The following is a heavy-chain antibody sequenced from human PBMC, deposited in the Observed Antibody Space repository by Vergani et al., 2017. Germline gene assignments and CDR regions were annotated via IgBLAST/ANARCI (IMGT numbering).Heavy chain of an antibody. J-gene: IGHJ4*02. V-gene: IGHV3-43*01. CDR1: GFTFDDYT. CDR2: ISWDGGST. Sequence: EVQLVESGGVVVQPGGSLRLSCAASGFTFDDYTMHWVRQAPGKGLEWVSLISWDGGSTYYADSVKGRFTISRDNSKNSLYLQMNSLRTEDTALYYCAKDPGGAEYHQYFDYWGQGTLVTVSS. D-gene: IGHD2-2*01. CDR3: AKDPGGAEYHQYFDY.